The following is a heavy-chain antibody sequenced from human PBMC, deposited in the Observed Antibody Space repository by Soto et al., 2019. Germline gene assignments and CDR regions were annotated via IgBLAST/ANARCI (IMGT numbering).Heavy chain of an antibody. J-gene: IGHJ5*02. V-gene: IGHV4-34*01. CDR2: MNHSGST. D-gene: IGHD4-17*01. Sequence: KTSETLSLACAVYGGSSSGYYWSWIRQPPGKGLEWIGEMNHSGSTNYNPSLKSRATMSIDTSKNQFSLTVRSVSAADTAMYYCARARPYGNCDGPNWFDPWGQGTLVTVSS. CDR1: GGSSSGYY. CDR3: ARARPYGNCDGPNWFDP.